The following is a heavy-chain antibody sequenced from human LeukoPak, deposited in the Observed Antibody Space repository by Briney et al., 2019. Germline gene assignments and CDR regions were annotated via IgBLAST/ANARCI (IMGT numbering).Heavy chain of an antibody. CDR1: GYTFTSYD. J-gene: IGHJ5*02. Sequence: ASVKVSCKASGYTFTSYDINWVRQATGQGLEWMGWMNPNNGDTGYAQKFQGRVTMTRNTSISTAYMELSSLRSEDTAVYYCARASSGYPGSWFDPWGQGTLVTVSS. CDR2: MNPNNGDT. V-gene: IGHV1-8*01. CDR3: ARASSGYPGSWFDP. D-gene: IGHD3-22*01.